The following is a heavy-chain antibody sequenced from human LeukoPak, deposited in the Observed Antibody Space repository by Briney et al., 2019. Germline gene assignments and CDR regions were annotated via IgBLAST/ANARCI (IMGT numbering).Heavy chain of an antibody. CDR2: IKQDGSER. CDR1: GFTFSNYW. V-gene: IGHV3-7*01. Sequence: GGSLRLSCAASGFTFSNYWMTWVRQAPGKGPEWVANIKQDGSERNYVDSVKGRFTIARDNTKNSLYLQMSSLRGEDTAVYYCASRAGKPGNTPWCFDYWGQGALVTVSS. J-gene: IGHJ4*02. D-gene: IGHD1-7*01. CDR3: ASRAGKPGNTPWCFDY.